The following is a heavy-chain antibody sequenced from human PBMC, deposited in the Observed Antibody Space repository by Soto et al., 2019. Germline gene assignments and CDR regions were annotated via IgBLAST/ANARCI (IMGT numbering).Heavy chain of an antibody. D-gene: IGHD3-10*01. Sequence: QVQLVQSGAEVKKPGDSVKVSCKTSGYRFSSSDINWVRQASGQGLEWVGWMSPNSGNTGFGQKFQGRVTMTKDTARSTAYMALTSLTSEDTAVYYCVREFGVTGERWGQGTLVTVSA. CDR1: GYRFSSSD. J-gene: IGHJ4*02. CDR2: MSPNSGNT. V-gene: IGHV1-8*01. CDR3: VREFGVTGER.